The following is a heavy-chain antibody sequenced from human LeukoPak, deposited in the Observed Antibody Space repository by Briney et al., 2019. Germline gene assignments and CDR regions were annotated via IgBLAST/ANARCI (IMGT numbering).Heavy chain of an antibody. J-gene: IGHJ4*02. Sequence: ASVKVSCKASGYTFTSYGISWVRQAPGQGLGWMGWISAYNGNTNYAQKLQGRVTITADKSTSTAYMELSSLRSEDTAVYYCAKDYSSLGYFDYWGQGTLVTVSS. V-gene: IGHV1-18*01. D-gene: IGHD4-4*01. CDR3: AKDYSSLGYFDY. CDR2: ISAYNGNT. CDR1: GYTFTSYG.